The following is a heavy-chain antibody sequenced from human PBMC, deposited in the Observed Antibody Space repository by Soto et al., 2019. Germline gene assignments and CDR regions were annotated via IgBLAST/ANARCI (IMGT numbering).Heavy chain of an antibody. CDR2: IYYSGST. CDR1: GGSISSSSYY. V-gene: IGHV4-39*01. J-gene: IGHJ6*02. CDR3: ARRTAADAPRLYYYYGRDV. D-gene: IGHD6-13*01. Sequence: QLQLQESGPGLVKPSETLSLTCTVSGGSISSSSYYWGWIRQPPGKGLEWIGSIYYSGSTYYNPSLKSRVTVSLDTSMNQFALKLSAVTAADTDVYYCARRTAADAPRLYYYYGRDVWGQGTTVTVSS.